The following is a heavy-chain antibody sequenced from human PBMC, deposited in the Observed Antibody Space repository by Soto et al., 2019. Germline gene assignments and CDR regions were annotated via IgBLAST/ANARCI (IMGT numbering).Heavy chain of an antibody. CDR3: AWAGDSSGYYEFDP. CDR1: GYTFTSYG. V-gene: IGHV1-18*04. Sequence: ASVKVSCKASGYTFTSYGISWVRQAPGQGLEWMGWISAYNGNTNYAQKLQGRVTMTTDTSTSTAYMELRSLRSDDTAVYYCAWAGDSSGYYEFDPWGQGTLVTVSS. CDR2: ISAYNGNT. J-gene: IGHJ5*02. D-gene: IGHD3-22*01.